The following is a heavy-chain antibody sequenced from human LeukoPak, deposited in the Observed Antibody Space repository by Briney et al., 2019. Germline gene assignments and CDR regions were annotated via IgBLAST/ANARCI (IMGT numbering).Heavy chain of an antibody. CDR1: GGTFSIYA. J-gene: IGHJ4*02. CDR2: IIPIFGTA. V-gene: IGHV1-69*13. D-gene: IGHD3-22*01. CDR3: ARETGDSSGYLEWNYFDY. Sequence: ASVNVSCKASGGTFSIYAISWVRQAPGQGLEWMGGIIPIFGTANYAQKFQGRVTITADEFTSTAYMELSSLRSEDTAVYYCARETGDSSGYLEWNYFDYWGQGTLVTVSS.